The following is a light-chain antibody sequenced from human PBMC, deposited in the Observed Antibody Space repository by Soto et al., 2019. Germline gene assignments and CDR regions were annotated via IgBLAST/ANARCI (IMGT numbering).Light chain of an antibody. Sequence: QSALTQPASMSGSPGQSITISCTGTSSDVGRYNYVSWYQQHPGKAPKLMIYDVSYRPSGVSNRFSGSKSGNTASLTISGLQPNDEADYYCSSYISGSTPVFGGGTKVTVL. J-gene: IGLJ2*01. CDR2: DVS. CDR1: SSDVGRYNY. CDR3: SSYISGSTPV. V-gene: IGLV2-14*03.